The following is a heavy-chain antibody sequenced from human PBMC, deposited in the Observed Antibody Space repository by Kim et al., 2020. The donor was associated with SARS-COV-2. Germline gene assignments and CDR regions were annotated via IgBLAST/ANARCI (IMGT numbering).Heavy chain of an antibody. Sequence: SVKVSCKASGGTFSSYAISWVRQAPGKGLEWMGGIIPIFGTANYAQKFQGRVTITADESTSTAYMELSSLRSEDTAVYYCATGLDDSSGYLAPPDYWGQGTLVTVSS. D-gene: IGHD3-22*01. CDR2: IIPIFGTA. CDR1: GGTFSSYA. V-gene: IGHV1-69*13. CDR3: ATGLDDSSGYLAPPDY. J-gene: IGHJ4*02.